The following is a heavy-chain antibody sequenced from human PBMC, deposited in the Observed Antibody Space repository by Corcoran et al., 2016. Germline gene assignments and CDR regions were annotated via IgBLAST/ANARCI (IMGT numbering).Heavy chain of an antibody. CDR3: ARDFGDYYSGARGY. Sequence: QVQLVQSGAEVKKPGASVKVSCKASGYTFTGYYMHWVRQAPGQGLEWMGWINPNSGGPNYAQKFHGRVTMTRDTSISTAYMELSMLGADDTAVYYGARDFGDYYSGARGYGGQGSRVTVSA. J-gene: IGHJ4*02. CDR2: INPNSGGP. V-gene: IGHV1-2*02. CDR1: GYTFTGYY. D-gene: IGHD2-15*01.